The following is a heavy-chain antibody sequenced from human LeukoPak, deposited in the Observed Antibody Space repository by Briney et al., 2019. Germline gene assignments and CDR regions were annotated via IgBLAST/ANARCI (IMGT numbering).Heavy chain of an antibody. CDR3: ARTEESGYSYGYFGYYYYMDV. CDR1: GGSISSYY. CDR2: IYYSGST. D-gene: IGHD5-18*01. J-gene: IGHJ6*03. Sequence: SETLSLTCTVSGGSISSYYWSWIRQPPGKGLEWIGYIYYSGSTYYNPSLKSRVTISVDTSKNQFSLNLSSVTAADTAVYYCARTEESGYSYGYFGYYYYMDVWGKGTTVTVSS. V-gene: IGHV4-59*01.